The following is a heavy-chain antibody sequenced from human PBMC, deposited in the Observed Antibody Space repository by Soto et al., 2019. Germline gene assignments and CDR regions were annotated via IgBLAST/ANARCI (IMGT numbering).Heavy chain of an antibody. V-gene: IGHV4-4*07. Sequence: QVQLQESGPGLVKPSETLSLTCTVSGGSISSYYWSWIRQPAGKGLEWIGRIYTSGSTNYNPSLKSRATMSVDTSKNQFSLKLSSVTAADTAVYYCARDVRWSGRPNSYYFAYWGQGTLVTVSS. J-gene: IGHJ4*02. D-gene: IGHD3-3*01. CDR1: GGSISSYY. CDR2: IYTSGST. CDR3: ARDVRWSGRPNSYYFAY.